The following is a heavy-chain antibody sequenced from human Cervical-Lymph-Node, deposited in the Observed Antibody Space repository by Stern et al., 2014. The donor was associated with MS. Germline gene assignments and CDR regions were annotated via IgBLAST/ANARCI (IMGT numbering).Heavy chain of an antibody. D-gene: IGHD6-6*01. Sequence: VQLEESGAEVKKPGASVKVSCKASGYTFTTYAISWVRLAPGQGLEWMGWINVYNGDTNYAQNLQGRVTMTTDTSTRTAYMELRSLRSDDTAVYYCARGRVSYSSSSSLDNWGQGTLVTVSS. CDR2: INVYNGDT. J-gene: IGHJ4*02. V-gene: IGHV1-18*01. CDR1: GYTFTTYA. CDR3: ARGRVSYSSSSSLDN.